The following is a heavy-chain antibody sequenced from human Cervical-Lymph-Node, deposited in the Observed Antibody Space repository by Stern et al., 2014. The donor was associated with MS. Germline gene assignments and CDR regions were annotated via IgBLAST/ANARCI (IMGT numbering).Heavy chain of an antibody. V-gene: IGHV4-30-4*01. CDR1: GASISSGDHY. CDR3: VSMYYDSSGYYYASPPFDY. Sequence: QVQLQESGPGLVKPSQTLSLTCTVSGASISSGDHYWSWIRQPPGKGLEWIGYIYYSGSTFYNPSLKSRVTISVDTSKNQFSLKLHAVTAADTAVYYCVSMYYDSSGYYYASPPFDYWGQGTLVSVSS. CDR2: IYYSGST. J-gene: IGHJ4*02. D-gene: IGHD3-22*01.